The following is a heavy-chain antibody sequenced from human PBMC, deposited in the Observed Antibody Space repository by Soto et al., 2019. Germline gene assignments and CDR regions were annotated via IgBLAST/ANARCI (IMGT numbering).Heavy chain of an antibody. D-gene: IGHD2-21*01. CDR2: IYYSGST. CDR1: GGSISSGGYY. CDR3: ARGAYCGGDCYYYGMDV. V-gene: IGHV4-31*03. Sequence: PSETLSLTCTVSGGSISSGGYYWSWIRQHPGKGLEWIGYIYYSGSTYYNPSLKSRVTISVDTSKNQFSLKLSSVTAADTAVYYCARGAYCGGDCYYYGMDVWGQGTTVTVSS. J-gene: IGHJ6*02.